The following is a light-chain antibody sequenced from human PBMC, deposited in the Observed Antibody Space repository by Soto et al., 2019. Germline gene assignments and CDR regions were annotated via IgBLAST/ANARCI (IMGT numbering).Light chain of an antibody. CDR3: QQSYNTPRT. Sequence: DIQMTQSPSSLSASVGDRVTITCRASHSMSSYLNWYQQKPGKAPKLLIYAVSTLQGGVPPRFSGSGSGTDLTLTISSLQHEDFATYYCQQSYNTPRTLGQGTKLQIQ. J-gene: IGKJ2*01. CDR2: AVS. V-gene: IGKV1-39*01. CDR1: HSMSSY.